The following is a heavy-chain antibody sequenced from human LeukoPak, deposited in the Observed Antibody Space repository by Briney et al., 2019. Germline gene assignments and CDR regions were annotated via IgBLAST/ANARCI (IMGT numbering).Heavy chain of an antibody. CDR1: GYTFTSYG. CDR2: ISAYNGNT. CDR3: ARGVVVTDFYYSYYQYMDV. J-gene: IGHJ6*03. Sequence: ASVKVSCKASGYTFTSYGISWVRQAPGQGLEWMGWISAYNGNTNYAQKLQGRVTMTTDTSTSTAYMELRSLRSDDTAVYYCARGVVVTDFYYSYYQYMDVWGKGTTVTVSS. V-gene: IGHV1-18*01. D-gene: IGHD2-21*01.